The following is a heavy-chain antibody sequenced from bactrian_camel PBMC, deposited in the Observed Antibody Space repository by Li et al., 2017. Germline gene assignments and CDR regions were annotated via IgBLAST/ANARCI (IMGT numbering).Heavy chain of an antibody. CDR1: RYISTYC. J-gene: IGHJ6*01. D-gene: IGHD2*01. V-gene: IGHV3S63*01. CDR3: KASTRDGGPCVPGQFGY. Sequence: HVQLVESGGGSVQAGGSLTLSCAASRYISTYCVGWFRQAPGKEREAVAITENDDGTTHYADSVKGRFTISQDSAKSTVYLQMNSLLPEDTAMYYCKASTRDGGPCVPGQFGYWGQGTQVTVS. CDR2: TENDDGTT.